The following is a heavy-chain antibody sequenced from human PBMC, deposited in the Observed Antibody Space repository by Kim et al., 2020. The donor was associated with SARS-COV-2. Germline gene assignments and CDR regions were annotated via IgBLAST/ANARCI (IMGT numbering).Heavy chain of an antibody. CDR3: ARVGRYFDWGGWFEP. J-gene: IGHJ5*02. D-gene: IGHD3-9*01. CDR1: GGSISSYY. CDR2: IYYSGST. Sequence: SETLSLTCTVSGGSISSYYWSWIRQPPGKGLEWIGYIYYSGSTNYNPSLKSRVTISVDTSKNQFSLKLSSVTAADTAVYYCARVGRYFDWGGWFEPWGQGTLVTVTS. V-gene: IGHV4-59*01.